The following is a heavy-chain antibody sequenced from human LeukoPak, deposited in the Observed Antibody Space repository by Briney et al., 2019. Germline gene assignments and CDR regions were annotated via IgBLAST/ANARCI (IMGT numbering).Heavy chain of an antibody. CDR2: ISYDGSNK. Sequence: GRSLRLSCAASGFTFSSYGMHWVRQAPGKGLEWVAVISYDGSNKYYADSVKGRFTISRDNSKNTLYLQMNSLRAEDTAVYYCAKSHGDSHDAFDIWGQGTMVTVSS. D-gene: IGHD4-17*01. J-gene: IGHJ3*02. V-gene: IGHV3-30*18. CDR3: AKSHGDSHDAFDI. CDR1: GFTFSSYG.